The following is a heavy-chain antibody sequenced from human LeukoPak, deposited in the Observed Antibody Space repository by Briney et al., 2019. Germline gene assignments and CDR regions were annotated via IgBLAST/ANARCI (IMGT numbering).Heavy chain of an antibody. CDR3: ARDREASCGSVLDP. CDR1: GGSITTYH. D-gene: IGHD2-2*01. J-gene: IGHJ5*02. Sequence: KPSETLSLTCTVSGGSITTYHWNWIRQPPGKGLEWIGETYFSGRNKYNYNPSLRSRVTISTYASKNLLSLEMTSAAAADTAVYYCARDREASCGSVLDPWGRGTLVIVSS. CDR2: TYFSGRNKY. V-gene: IGHV4-59*01.